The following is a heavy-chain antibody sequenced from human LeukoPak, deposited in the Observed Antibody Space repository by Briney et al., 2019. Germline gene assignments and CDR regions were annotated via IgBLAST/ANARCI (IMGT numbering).Heavy chain of an antibody. J-gene: IGHJ4*02. CDR2: IYYSGST. Sequence: KPSETLSLTCTVSGGSISSYYWSWIRQPPGKGLEWIGYIYYSGSTNYNPSLKSRVTISVDTSKNQFSLKLSSVTAADTAVYYCARHKRVRYFDWSLPYYFDYWGQGTLVTVSS. V-gene: IGHV4-59*08. CDR1: GGSISSYY. CDR3: ARHKRVRYFDWSLPYYFDY. D-gene: IGHD3-9*01.